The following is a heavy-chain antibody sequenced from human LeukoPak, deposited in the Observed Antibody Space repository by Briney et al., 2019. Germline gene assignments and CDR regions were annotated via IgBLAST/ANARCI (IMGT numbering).Heavy chain of an antibody. J-gene: IGHJ6*03. CDR3: AKVAAAGIITYYYYYYMDV. Sequence: GGSLRLSCAASGFTFSSYGMHWVRQAPGKGLEWVAVIWYDGSNKYYADSVKGRFTISRDNSKNTLYPQMNSLRAEDTAVYYCAKVAAAGIITYYYYYYMDVWGKGTRVTVSS. V-gene: IGHV3-33*06. CDR1: GFTFSSYG. CDR2: IWYDGSNK. D-gene: IGHD6-13*01.